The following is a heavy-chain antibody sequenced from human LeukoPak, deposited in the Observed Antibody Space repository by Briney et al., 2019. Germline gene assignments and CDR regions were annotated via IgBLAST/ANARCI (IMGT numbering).Heavy chain of an antibody. J-gene: IGHJ4*02. V-gene: IGHV1-18*01. Sequence: ASVKVSCKASGYTFTSYGISWVRQAPGQGLEWMGWISAYNGNTNYAQKLQGRVTMTTDTSTSTAYMELRSLRSDDTAVYYCARDIRRISFGGVIVILDYWGQGTLVTVSS. CDR1: GYTFTSYG. D-gene: IGHD3-16*02. CDR3: ARDIRRISFGGVIVILDY. CDR2: ISAYNGNT.